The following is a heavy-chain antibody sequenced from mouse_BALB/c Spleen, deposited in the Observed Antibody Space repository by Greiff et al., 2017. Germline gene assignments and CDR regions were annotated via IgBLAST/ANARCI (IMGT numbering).Heavy chain of an antibody. CDR2: ISSGSSTI. CDR1: GFTFSSFG. Sequence: EVKLMESGGGLVQPGGSRKLSCAASGFTFSSFGMHWVRQAPEKGLEWVAYISSGSSTIYYADTVKGRFTISRDNPKNTLFLQMTSLRSEDTAMYYCASGVFDDWGQGTTLTVSS. V-gene: IGHV5-17*02. D-gene: IGHD4-1*01. CDR3: ASGVFDD. J-gene: IGHJ2*01.